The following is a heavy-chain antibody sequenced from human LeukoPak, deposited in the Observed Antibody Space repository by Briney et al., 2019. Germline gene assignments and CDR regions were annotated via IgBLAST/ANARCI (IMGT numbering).Heavy chain of an antibody. CDR3: ARDLVAVRNSFDY. CDR2: ISSSSSSTI. Sequence: GGSLRLSCAASGFTFSSYSMNWVRQAPGKGLEWVSYISSSSSSTIYYADSVKGRFTISRDNAKNSLYLQMNSLRAEDTAVYYCARDLVAVRNSFDYWGQGTLVTVSS. V-gene: IGHV3-48*04. D-gene: IGHD6-19*01. CDR1: GFTFSSYS. J-gene: IGHJ4*02.